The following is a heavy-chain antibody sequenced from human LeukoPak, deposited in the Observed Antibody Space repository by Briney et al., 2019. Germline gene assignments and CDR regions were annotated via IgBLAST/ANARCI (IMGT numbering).Heavy chain of an antibody. CDR3: ARFPVYDYMSFSLGAFDI. V-gene: IGHV1-2*06. J-gene: IGHJ3*02. D-gene: IGHD5/OR15-5a*01. Sequence: GASVKVSCKASGYTFTDYYIHWVRQAPGQGLEWLGRINPNTGDTTYAQKFQGRVTMTRDTSVNTAYLGLSRLRSDDTAVYYCARFPVYDYMSFSLGAFDIWGQGTMVTVSS. CDR1: GYTFTDYY. CDR2: INPNTGDT.